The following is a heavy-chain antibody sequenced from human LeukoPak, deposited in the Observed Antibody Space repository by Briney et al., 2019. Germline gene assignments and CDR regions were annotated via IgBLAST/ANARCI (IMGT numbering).Heavy chain of an antibody. CDR2: IDPSDSYT. D-gene: IGHD3-10*01. CDR3: ARHGYYYGSGSSWFDP. CDR1: GCSFTSYW. J-gene: IGHJ5*02. V-gene: IGHV5-10-1*01. Sequence: GESLKISCKGSGCSFTSYWISWVRQIPGKGLERMGRIDPSDSYTNYSPSFQGHVTISADKSISTAYLQWSSLKASDAAMYYCARHGYYYGSGSSWFDPWGQGTLVTVSS.